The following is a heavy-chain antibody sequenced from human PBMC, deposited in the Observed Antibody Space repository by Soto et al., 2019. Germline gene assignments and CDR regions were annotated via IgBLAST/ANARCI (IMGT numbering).Heavy chain of an antibody. CDR3: ARAPYYDFWSGYGTFDF. V-gene: IGHV1-2*04. CDR1: GYTFTDYF. Sequence: QVQLVQSGAEVKKPGAPVKVSCKASGYTFTDYFIHWVRQAPGQGLEWVGWVNPNNGGTNYAQKFQGWVTMTRDTSISTAYMELRRLTSDDTAVYYCARAPYYDFWSGYGTFDFWGQGTLVTVSS. J-gene: IGHJ4*02. CDR2: VNPNNGGT. D-gene: IGHD3-3*01.